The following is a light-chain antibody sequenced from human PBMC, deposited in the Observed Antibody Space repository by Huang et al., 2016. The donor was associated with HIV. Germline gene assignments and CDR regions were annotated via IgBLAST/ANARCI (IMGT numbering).Light chain of an antibody. J-gene: IGKJ2*01. CDR3: QQYGSSSYT. CDR1: QNVSSSY. Sequence: EIVLTQSPGTLSLSLGERATRSCRASQNVSSSYLAWYQQKPGRAPRLLIYDASSRATAIPDRFSGSGSGTDFSLTISRLEPEDFAIYYCQQYGSSSYTFGQGTKVEIK. V-gene: IGKV3-20*01. CDR2: DAS.